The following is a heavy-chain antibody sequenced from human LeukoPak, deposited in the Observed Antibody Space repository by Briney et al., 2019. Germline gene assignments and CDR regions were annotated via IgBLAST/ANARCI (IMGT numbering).Heavy chain of an antibody. CDR1: GGSITSSGSF. J-gene: IGHJ4*02. V-gene: IGHV4-39*01. CDR2: IYYYGGST. Sequence: SETLSLTCTVSGGSITSSGSFWGWIRQPPGKGLEWIGSIYYYGGSTNCNPSLRSRVTISVDTSKNQFSLKVTSVTAADTAVYYCASSRGFWGGLDFWGQGALVTVSS. CDR3: ASSRGFWGGLDF. D-gene: IGHD2-2*01.